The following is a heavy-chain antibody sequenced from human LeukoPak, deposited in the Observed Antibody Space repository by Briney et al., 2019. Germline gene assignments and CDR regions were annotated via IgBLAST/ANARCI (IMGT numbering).Heavy chain of an antibody. V-gene: IGHV4-61*01. D-gene: IGHD6-13*01. CDR2: IYYSGST. Sequence: SETLSLTCTVSGGYVSSGSYYWSWIRQPPGKGLEWIGYIYYSGSTNYNPSLKSRVTISVDTSKNQFSLKLSSVTAADTAVYYCARETYSSSWYSPFDYWGQGTLVTVSS. CDR1: GGYVSSGSYY. CDR3: ARETYSSSWYSPFDY. J-gene: IGHJ4*02.